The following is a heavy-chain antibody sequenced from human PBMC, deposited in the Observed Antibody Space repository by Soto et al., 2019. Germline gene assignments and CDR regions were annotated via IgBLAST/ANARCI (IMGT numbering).Heavy chain of an antibody. CDR2: IHSSGTT. J-gene: IGHJ4*02. D-gene: IGHD1-7*01. V-gene: IGHV4-4*07. CDR1: GGSINSFY. Sequence: PSETLSLTCTVSGGSINSFYWSWVRQPAGRGLEWSGRIHSSGTTNNNPALKSRLTMSVDTSTNQCSQELTSVTAADTAVYYCAKDRIIGTSYSDYWGQGVLVTVSS. CDR3: AKDRIIGTSYSDY.